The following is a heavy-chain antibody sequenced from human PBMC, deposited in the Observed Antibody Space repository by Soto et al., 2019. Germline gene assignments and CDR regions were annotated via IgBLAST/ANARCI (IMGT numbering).Heavy chain of an antibody. V-gene: IGHV4-34*01. CDR3: ARDEITGLFDY. D-gene: IGHD2-8*02. J-gene: IGHJ4*02. CDR2: INHSGST. CDR1: GGSFSGYY. Sequence: QVQLQQWGAGLLKPSETLSLTCAVYGGSFSGYYWTWIRQPPGTGLEWIGEINHSGSTNYNPSLTXRXTXPXXTSKNQFSLKLPSVTAADTAVYYCARDEITGLFDYWGQGTLVTVSS.